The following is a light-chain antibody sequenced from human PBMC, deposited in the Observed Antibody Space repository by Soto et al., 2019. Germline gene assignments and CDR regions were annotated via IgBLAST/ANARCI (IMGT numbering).Light chain of an antibody. J-gene: IGKJ4*01. V-gene: IGKV1-33*01. CDR1: HDIGNY. CDR3: QQCDNLPLT. Sequence: DIQMTQSPSSLSASVGDRVTITCLASHDIGNYLNWYQQKPGKAPKLLIYYASNLETGVPSRFSGSGSGTDFTFTISNLQPEDFATYYCQQCDNLPLTFGGGTKVDIK. CDR2: YAS.